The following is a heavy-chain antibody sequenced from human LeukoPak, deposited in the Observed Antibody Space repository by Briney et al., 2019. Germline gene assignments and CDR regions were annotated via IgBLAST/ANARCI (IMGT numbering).Heavy chain of an antibody. CDR3: ARGTSWGGDYFDY. CDR2: IKSDGRST. D-gene: IGHD3-16*01. J-gene: IGHJ4*02. Sequence: GGSLRLSCVVSGFTFSSYWMHWVRQVPVKGLVWVSRIKSDGRSTTYAESVKGRFTISRDNAKNMLNLQMNSLSAEDTAVYYCARGTSWGGDYFDYWGQGTLVNVSS. CDR1: GFTFSSYW. V-gene: IGHV3-74*03.